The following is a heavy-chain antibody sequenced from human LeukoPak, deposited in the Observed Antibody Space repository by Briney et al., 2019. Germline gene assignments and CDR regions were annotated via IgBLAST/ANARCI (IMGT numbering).Heavy chain of an antibody. Sequence: SETLSLTCTVSGGFISSGSYYWSWIRQPAGKGLEWIGRIYTSGSTNYNPSLKSRVTISVDTSKNQFSLKLSSVTAADTAVYYCARDFGGYSYGYEGFDYWAQGTLVTVSS. CDR3: ARDFGGYSYGYEGFDY. CDR1: GGFISSGSYY. D-gene: IGHD5-18*01. J-gene: IGHJ4*02. CDR2: IYTSGST. V-gene: IGHV4-61*02.